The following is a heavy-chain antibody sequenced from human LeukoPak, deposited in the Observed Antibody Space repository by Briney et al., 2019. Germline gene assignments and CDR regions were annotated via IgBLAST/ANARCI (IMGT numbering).Heavy chain of an antibody. CDR1: GYTFTGYY. CDR3: ERGSLWFDP. CDR2: INPNSGGT. J-gene: IGHJ5*02. Sequence: GASVKVSCKASGYTFTGYYMHWVRQDPGQGLEWMGWINPNSGGTNYAQKFQGRVTITRDTSISTAYMEVSRVRSDDRGGYYCERGSLWFDPWGQGTLVTVSS. V-gene: IGHV1-2*02.